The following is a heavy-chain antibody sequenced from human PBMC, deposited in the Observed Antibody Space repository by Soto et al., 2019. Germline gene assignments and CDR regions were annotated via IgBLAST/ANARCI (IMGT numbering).Heavy chain of an antibody. CDR3: AAAPRDPITIFGADY. CDR2: IVVGSGNT. V-gene: IGHV1-58*01. J-gene: IGHJ4*02. D-gene: IGHD3-3*01. CDR1: GFTFTSSA. Sequence: XVKVSGKASGFTFTSSAVQGVRHARGQRLEWIGWIVVGSGNTNYAQKFQERVTITRDMSTSTAYMELSSLRSEDTAVYYCAAAPRDPITIFGADYWGQGTLVTVSS.